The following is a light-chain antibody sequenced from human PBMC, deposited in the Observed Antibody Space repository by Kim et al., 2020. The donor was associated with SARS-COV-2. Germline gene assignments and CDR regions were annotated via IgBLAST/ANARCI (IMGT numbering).Light chain of an antibody. CDR1: QNIYSSY. J-gene: IGKJ1*01. CDR3: HHYGGSLWT. CDR2: ATS. V-gene: IGKV3-20*01. Sequence: SPGERATLTCRASQNIYSSYLAWFQQKPGQAPRLLIYATSRRATGIPDRFSGSGSGTDFTLTVSTLEPEDFAVYYCHHYGGSLWTFGQGTKVEIK.